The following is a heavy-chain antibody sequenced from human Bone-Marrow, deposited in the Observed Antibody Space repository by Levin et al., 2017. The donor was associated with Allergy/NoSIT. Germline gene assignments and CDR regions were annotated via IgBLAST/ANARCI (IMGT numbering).Heavy chain of an antibody. D-gene: IGHD3-3*01. J-gene: IGHJ4*02. Sequence: LSLTCAASGFTFSSYAMSWVRQAPGKGLEWVSAISGSGGSTYYADSVKGRFTISRDNSKNTLYLQMNSLRAEDTAVYYCAKDRGFLEWLSGYWGQGTLVTVSS. CDR1: GFTFSSYA. V-gene: IGHV3-23*01. CDR3: AKDRGFLEWLSGY. CDR2: ISGSGGST.